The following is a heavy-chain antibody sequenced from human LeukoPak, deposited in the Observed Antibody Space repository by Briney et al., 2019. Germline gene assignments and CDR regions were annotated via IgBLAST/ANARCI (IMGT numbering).Heavy chain of an antibody. J-gene: IGHJ4*02. CDR3: ARDWGAYDSSGYYYYEIDY. V-gene: IGHV1-8*01. CDR2: MSPNSGDT. CDR1: GYTFTSHD. Sequence: ASVKVSCKASGYTFTSHDINWVRQATGQGLEWMGWMSPNSGDTGYAQKLQGRVTMTTDTSTSTAYMELRSLRSDDTAVYYCARDWGAYDSSGYYYYEIDYWGQGTLVTVSS. D-gene: IGHD3-22*01.